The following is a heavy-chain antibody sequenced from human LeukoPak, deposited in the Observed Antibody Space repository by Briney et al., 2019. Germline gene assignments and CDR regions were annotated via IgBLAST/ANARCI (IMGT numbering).Heavy chain of an antibody. D-gene: IGHD2-21*01. J-gene: IGHJ5*02. V-gene: IGHV3-74*01. CDR3: ARQAHIRSDT. Sequence: TGASLTLSCATSGLTLGSYWMHSVRHPRGRGLVWVSCINSDGSSTSCADCVEGRFTISRDNAKKTMYLQMNSLKAEDSGVYYCARQAHIRSDTWGQGTLVTVSS. CDR1: GLTLGSYW. CDR2: INSDGSST.